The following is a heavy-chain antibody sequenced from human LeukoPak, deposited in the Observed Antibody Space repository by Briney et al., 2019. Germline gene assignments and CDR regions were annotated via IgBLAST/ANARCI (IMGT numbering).Heavy chain of an antibody. CDR2: IKQDGSEK. Sequence: GGSLRLSCAASGFTFSSYWMSWVRQAPGKGLEWVANIKQDGSEKYYVDSVKGRFTISRDNAKNSLYLQMNSLRAEDTAVYYCARASGGIAVVYYFDYWGQGTLVTVSS. D-gene: IGHD6-19*01. CDR3: ARASGGIAVVYYFDY. V-gene: IGHV3-7*01. J-gene: IGHJ4*02. CDR1: GFTFSSYW.